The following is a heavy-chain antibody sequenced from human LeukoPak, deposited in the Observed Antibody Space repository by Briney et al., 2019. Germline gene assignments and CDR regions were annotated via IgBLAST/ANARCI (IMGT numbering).Heavy chain of an antibody. CDR3: ATYSYTGGYYAFDI. D-gene: IGHD3-22*01. CDR1: GYRFTDYW. J-gene: IGHJ3*02. Sequence: GESLKISCKGSGYRFTDYWVAWVRQMPGKGLEWMAVIYPADSNTQYTPSFRDQVTISVDKSITTAYLQWSRLKASDTAMYFCATYSYTGGYYAFDIWGQGTMVTVSS. V-gene: IGHV5-51*01. CDR2: IYPADSNT.